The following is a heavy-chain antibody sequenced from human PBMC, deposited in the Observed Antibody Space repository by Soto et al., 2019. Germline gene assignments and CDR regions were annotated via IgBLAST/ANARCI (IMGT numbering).Heavy chain of an antibody. CDR3: ARARRITIFGVNWFDP. CDR2: IYYSGST. D-gene: IGHD3-3*01. V-gene: IGHV4-59*01. Sequence: SETLSLTCTVSGGSISSYYWSWIRQPPGKGLEWIGYIYYSGSTNYNPSLKSRVTISVDTSKNQFSLKLSTVTAADTAVYYCARARRITIFGVNWFDPWGQGTLVTVSS. J-gene: IGHJ5*02. CDR1: GGSISSYY.